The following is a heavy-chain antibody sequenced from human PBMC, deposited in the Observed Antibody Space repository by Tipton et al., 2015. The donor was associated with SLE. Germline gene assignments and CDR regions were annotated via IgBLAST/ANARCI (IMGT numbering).Heavy chain of an antibody. CDR1: GDSISSSTYY. Sequence: TLSLTCTVSGDSISSSTYYWGWIRQPPGKGLEWIGNMYFSGSTYYSPSLKSRVTISVDTSRNQFSLKLSSVTAADTAVYYCARGLPGPYYYYYYMDVWGKGTTVTVSS. CDR3: ARGLPGPYYYYYYMDV. V-gene: IGHV4-39*07. CDR2: MYFSGST. J-gene: IGHJ6*03.